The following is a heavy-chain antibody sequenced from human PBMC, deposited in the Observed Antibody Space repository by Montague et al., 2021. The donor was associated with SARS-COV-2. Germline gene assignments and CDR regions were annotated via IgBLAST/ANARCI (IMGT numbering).Heavy chain of an antibody. D-gene: IGHD6-6*01. J-gene: IGHJ4*02. CDR1: GGSFSGYL. CDR2: INHSGNT. CDR3: ARGGSSSSGVY. V-gene: IGHV4-34*01. Sequence: SETLSLTCAVHGGSFSGYLWSWIRQPPGKGLEWIGQINHSGNTNYNLSLMSRVTISVDMSKSQFSLKLSSVTAADTAVYYCARGGSSSSGVYWGQGTLVTVSS.